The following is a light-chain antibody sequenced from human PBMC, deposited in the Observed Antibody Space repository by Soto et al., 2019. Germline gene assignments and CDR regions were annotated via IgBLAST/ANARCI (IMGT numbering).Light chain of an antibody. CDR1: QSVSSNY. CDR2: GAS. J-gene: IGKJ1*01. CDR3: QQYGNSRA. V-gene: IGKV3-20*01. Sequence: ETVLTQSPGTLSLSPGERGTLSCRASQSVSSNYIAWYQLKPGQAPRLLIYGASSRATGIPDRFSGSGSGTDFTLTISRLESEDFAVYYCQQYGNSRAFGQGTEVDIK.